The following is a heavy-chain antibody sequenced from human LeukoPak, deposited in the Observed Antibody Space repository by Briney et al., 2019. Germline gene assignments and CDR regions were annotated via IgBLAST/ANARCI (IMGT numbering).Heavy chain of an antibody. V-gene: IGHV3-43*02. CDR2: IRGDGRTT. D-gene: IGHD6-19*01. Sequence: GGSLRLSCAASGFTFGDYAMHWVRQAPGKGLEWVSLIRGDGRTTSYAGSVKGRFTISRDNSKNSLYLQMSSLRGEDTAMHYCAKDAVAGTWLHYWGQGTLVTVSS. J-gene: IGHJ4*02. CDR1: GFTFGDYA. CDR3: AKDAVAGTWLHY.